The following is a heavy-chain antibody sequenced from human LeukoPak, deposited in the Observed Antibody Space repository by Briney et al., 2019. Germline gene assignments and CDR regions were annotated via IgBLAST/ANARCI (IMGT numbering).Heavy chain of an antibody. CDR1: GFTFSSYG. CDR2: IRYDGSNK. CDR3: AKDRSIAAGDDAFDI. V-gene: IGHV3-30*02. D-gene: IGHD6-13*01. Sequence: PGGSLRLSCAASGFTFSSYGMQWVRQAPGKGLEGVAFIRYDGSNKYYADSVKGRFTISRDNSKNTLYLQMNSLRAEDTAVYYCAKDRSIAAGDDAFDIWGQGTMVTVSS. J-gene: IGHJ3*02.